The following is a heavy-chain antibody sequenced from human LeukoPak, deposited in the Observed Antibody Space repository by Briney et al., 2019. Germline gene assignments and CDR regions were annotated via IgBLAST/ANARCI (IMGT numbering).Heavy chain of an antibody. Sequence: ASVKVSCKASGYTFTSYGISWVRQAPGQGLEWMGWVSAYNGNTNYAQKLQGRVTMTTDTSTSTAYMELRSLRSDDTAVYYCARAYYDSSGYFPNDYWGQGTLVTVSS. V-gene: IGHV1-18*01. CDR1: GYTFTSYG. CDR3: ARAYYDSSGYFPNDY. D-gene: IGHD3-22*01. J-gene: IGHJ4*02. CDR2: VSAYNGNT.